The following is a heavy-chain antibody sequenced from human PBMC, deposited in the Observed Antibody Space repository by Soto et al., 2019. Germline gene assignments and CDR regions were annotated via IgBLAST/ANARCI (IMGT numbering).Heavy chain of an antibody. V-gene: IGHV3-33*01. CDR2: IWYDGSNK. J-gene: IGHJ5*02. CDR3: ARDQAGYSSSWYNWFDP. D-gene: IGHD6-13*01. CDR1: GFTFSSYG. Sequence: GGSLRLSCAASGFTFSSYGMHWVRQDPGKGLEWVAVIWYDGSNKYYADSVKGRFTISRDNSKNTLYLQMNSLRAEDTAVYYCARDQAGYSSSWYNWFDPWGQGTLVTVSS.